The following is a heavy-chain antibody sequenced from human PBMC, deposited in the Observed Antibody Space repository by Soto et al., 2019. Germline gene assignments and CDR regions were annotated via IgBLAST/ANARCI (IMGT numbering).Heavy chain of an antibody. CDR3: ARVPDR. CDR1: GGSISSISSS. D-gene: IGHD2-2*01. V-gene: IGHV4-39*07. Sequence: SETLSLTCTVSGGSISSISSSWGWIRQPPGKGLEWIGNVYYSGSTYSNPSLKSRLTISADTSKNQFSLKLSSVTAADTAVYYCARVPDRWGQGTLVTVSS. CDR2: VYYSGST. J-gene: IGHJ5*02.